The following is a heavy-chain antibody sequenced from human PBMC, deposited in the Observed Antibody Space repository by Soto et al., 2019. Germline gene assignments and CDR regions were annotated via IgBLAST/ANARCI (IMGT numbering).Heavy chain of an antibody. J-gene: IGHJ4*02. CDR3: AKSTLVVLVIHEFDS. CDR1: GFPFRSYA. CDR2: ISGSGDTT. Sequence: PRGSLRLSCAASGFPFRSYAMSWVRQAPGKGLEWVSGISGSGDTTYYADPVKGRFTISRDNSKDTLYLQMNSLRPEDTALYFCAKSTLVVLVIHEFDSWGQGTLVTVSS. V-gene: IGHV3-23*01. D-gene: IGHD3-22*01.